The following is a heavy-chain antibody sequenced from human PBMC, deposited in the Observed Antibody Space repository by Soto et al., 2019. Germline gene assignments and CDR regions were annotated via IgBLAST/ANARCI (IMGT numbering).Heavy chain of an antibody. V-gene: IGHV3-23*01. CDR1: GFTFSAYA. CDR3: ARVFFSEVWLSIAARPAPPDGMDV. Sequence: RLSCAASGFTFSAYAMAWVRQTPGKGLEWVSSISGSSDDTFYADSVKGRFTISRDNAKNSLYLQMNSLRAEDTAVYYCARVFFSEVWLSIAARPAPPDGMDVWGQGTTVTVSS. D-gene: IGHD6-6*01. CDR2: ISGSSDDT. J-gene: IGHJ6*02.